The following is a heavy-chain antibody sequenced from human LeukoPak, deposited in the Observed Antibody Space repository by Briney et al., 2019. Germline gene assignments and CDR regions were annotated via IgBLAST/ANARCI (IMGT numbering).Heavy chain of an antibody. CDR2: IHYTGRN. D-gene: IGHD2-8*02. CDR1: RFTFSTYT. Sequence: GSLRLSCAASRFTFSTYTMNWVRQAPGKGLEWVGYIHYTGRNNYNPSLKSRVTMSVDTSKNQFSLKLTSVTAADTAVYFCARYGMYCLDSWGQGTLVTASS. CDR3: ARYGMYCLDS. J-gene: IGHJ4*02. V-gene: IGHV4-59*01.